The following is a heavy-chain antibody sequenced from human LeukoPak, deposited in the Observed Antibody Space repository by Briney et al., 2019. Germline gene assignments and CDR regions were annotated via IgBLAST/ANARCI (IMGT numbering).Heavy chain of an antibody. D-gene: IGHD6-19*01. CDR2: ISSSSSYI. J-gene: IGHJ4*02. CDR1: GFTFSSYS. CDR3: ASIAVAGTLLDY. V-gene: IGHV3-21*01. Sequence: PGGSLRLSCAASGFTFSSYSMNWVRQAPGKGLEWVSSISSSSSYIYYADSVKGRFTISRDNAKNSLYLQMNSLRAEDTAVYYCASIAVAGTLLDYWGQGTLVTVPS.